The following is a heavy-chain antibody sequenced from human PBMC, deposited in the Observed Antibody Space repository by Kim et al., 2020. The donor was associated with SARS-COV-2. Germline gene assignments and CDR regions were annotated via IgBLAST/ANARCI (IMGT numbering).Heavy chain of an antibody. J-gene: IGHJ4*02. V-gene: IGHV1-18*01. CDR1: GYTFTSYG. CDR2: ISAYNGNT. D-gene: IGHD1-26*01. CDR3: ARDSISGSYSVSVSFDY. Sequence: ASVKVSCKASGYTFTSYGISWVRQAPGQGLEWMGWISAYNGNTNYAQKLQGRVTMTTDTSTSTAYMELRSLRSDDTAVYYCARDSISGSYSVSVSFDYWGQGTLVTVSS.